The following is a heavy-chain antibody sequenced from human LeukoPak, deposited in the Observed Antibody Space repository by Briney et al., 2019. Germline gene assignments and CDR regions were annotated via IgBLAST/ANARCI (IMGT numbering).Heavy chain of an antibody. CDR2: ISSSSKYI. CDR3: ARDPGYGDSTHFDY. V-gene: IGHV3-21*01. CDR1: GFTFSSYD. Sequence: GGSLRLSCAASGFTFSSYDMNWVRQAPGKGLEWVSSISSSSKYIYYADSVKGRFTISRDNAKNSLYLQMNSLRAEDTAVYYCARDPGYGDSTHFDYWGQGTLVTVSS. J-gene: IGHJ4*02. D-gene: IGHD4-17*01.